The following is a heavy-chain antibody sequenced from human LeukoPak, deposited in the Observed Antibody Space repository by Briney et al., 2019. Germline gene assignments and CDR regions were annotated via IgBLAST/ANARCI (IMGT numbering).Heavy chain of an antibody. CDR2: IYTGGGT. J-gene: IGHJ4*02. V-gene: IGHV4-61*02. Sequence: PSETLSLTCTVSGGSISSGNYHRSWIRQPAGKGLEWIGRIYTGGGTNYNPSFKSRLTISIDKSKNQFSLKLTSVTAADSAVYFCARGPLLGDDYDPPFRYWGQGTLVTVSS. D-gene: IGHD4/OR15-4a*01. CDR1: GGSISSGNYH. CDR3: ARGPLLGDDYDPPFRY.